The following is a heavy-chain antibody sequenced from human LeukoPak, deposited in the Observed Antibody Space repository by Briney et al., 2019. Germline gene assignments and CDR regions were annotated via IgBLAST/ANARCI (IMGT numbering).Heavy chain of an antibody. CDR2: IRSKPYGGTT. CDR3: ARAGLRYSPYYYYMDV. D-gene: IGHD3-9*01. CDR1: GFTFSSYE. Sequence: GGSLRLSCAASGFTFSSYEMNWVRQAPGKGLEWVGFIRSKPYGGTTEYAASVQGRFTISRDDSKSIAYLQMNSLKTEDTAVYYCARAGLRYSPYYYYMDVWGKGTTVTISS. V-gene: IGHV3-49*04. J-gene: IGHJ6*03.